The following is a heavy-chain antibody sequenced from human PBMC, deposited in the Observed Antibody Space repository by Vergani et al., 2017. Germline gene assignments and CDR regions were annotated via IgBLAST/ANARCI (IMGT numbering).Heavy chain of an antibody. Sequence: QVQLVQSGAEVKKPGSSVKVSCKASGGTFSSYVISWVRQAPGQGLEWMGRISPIFGTANYAQKFQGRVTITADESTSTAYMELSSLRSEATAVYYCARGNGGKLHYYSYYGMNVWSQGTTVTVSS. CDR1: GGTFSSYV. J-gene: IGHJ6*02. V-gene: IGHV1-69*13. CDR3: ARGNGGKLHYYSYYGMNV. D-gene: IGHD2-8*01. CDR2: ISPIFGTA.